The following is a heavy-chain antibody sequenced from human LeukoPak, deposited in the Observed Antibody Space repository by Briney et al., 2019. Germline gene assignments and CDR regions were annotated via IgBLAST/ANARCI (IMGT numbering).Heavy chain of an antibody. D-gene: IGHD6-19*01. CDR3: ARGLYSSGWYANDY. CDR2: ISSSSSTI. CDR1: GFTFSSYS. V-gene: IGHV3-48*04. Sequence: GGSLRLSCAASGFTFSSYSMNWVRQAPGKGLEWVSYISSSSSTIYYADSVKGRFTISRDNAKNSLYLQMNSLRAEDTAVYYCARGLYSSGWYANDYWGQGTLVTVSS. J-gene: IGHJ4*02.